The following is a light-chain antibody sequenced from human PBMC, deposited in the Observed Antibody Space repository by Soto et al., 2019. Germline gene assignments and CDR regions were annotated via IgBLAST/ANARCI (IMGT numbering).Light chain of an antibody. CDR2: DAS. V-gene: IGKV3-15*01. CDR1: QSISYK. Sequence: MVLTHSPATLSLSPWERSTLSCSSSQSISYKLAWYQQRPGHALRLLIYDASIRATGIPPRFSGGGSGTEFTVTISSLQSEDFAIYYCQQYDIWPPYTFGQGTKVDIK. J-gene: IGKJ2*01. CDR3: QQYDIWPPYT.